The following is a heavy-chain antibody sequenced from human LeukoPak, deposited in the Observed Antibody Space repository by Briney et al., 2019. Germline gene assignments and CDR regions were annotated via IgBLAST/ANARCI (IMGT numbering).Heavy chain of an antibody. J-gene: IGHJ6*02. Sequence: KPSETLSLTCTVSGGSISGYYWGWIRPPPGKGLEWIGYIFYSGSTKYNPSLKSRVTISVDTSKNPLSLKVSSVTAADTAVYYCARVLIPNSSSGSGLLNHGIDVWGQGTTVTVSS. CDR1: GGSISGYY. V-gene: IGHV4-59*01. CDR2: IFYSGST. D-gene: IGHD6-6*01. CDR3: ARVLIPNSSSGSGLLNHGIDV.